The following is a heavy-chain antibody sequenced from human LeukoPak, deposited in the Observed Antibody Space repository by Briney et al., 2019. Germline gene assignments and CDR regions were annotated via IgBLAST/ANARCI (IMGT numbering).Heavy chain of an antibody. CDR2: IYSGGST. CDR1: GFAVSSNY. D-gene: IGHD5-18*01. Sequence: GGSLRLSCAASGFAVSSNYMSWVRQAPGKGLEWVSVIYSGGSTYYADSVKGRFTISRDNSKNTLYLQMNSLRAEDTAVYYCARVTKITSYGMDVWGQGTAVTVSS. V-gene: IGHV3-66*02. CDR3: ARVTKITSYGMDV. J-gene: IGHJ6*02.